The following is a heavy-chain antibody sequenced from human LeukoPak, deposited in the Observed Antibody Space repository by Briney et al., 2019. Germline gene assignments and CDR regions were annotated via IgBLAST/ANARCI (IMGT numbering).Heavy chain of an antibody. J-gene: IGHJ4*02. CDR1: GYSISNGYY. V-gene: IGHV4-38-2*02. Sequence: PSETLSLTCTVSGYSISNGYYWGWIRQPPGKGLEWTGSIDHSGSTYYNPSLKSRITISVDTSKNQFSLKLSSVTAADTAVYYCARGVIAAGGNDFDYWGQGTLVTVSS. CDR2: IDHSGST. D-gene: IGHD6-13*01. CDR3: ARGVIAAGGNDFDY.